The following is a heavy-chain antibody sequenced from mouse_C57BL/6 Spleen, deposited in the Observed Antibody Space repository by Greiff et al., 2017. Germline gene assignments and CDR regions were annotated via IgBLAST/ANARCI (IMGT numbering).Heavy chain of an antibody. CDR2: ISGGGGNT. Sequence: DVMLVESGGGLVKPGGPLKLSCAASRFTFSSYTMSWVRQTPEKRLEWVATISGGGGNTYYPDSVKGRFTISRDNAKNTLYLQMSSLRSEDTALYYCARHGYAMDYWGQGTSVTVSS. CDR3: ARHGYAMDY. V-gene: IGHV5-9*01. CDR1: RFTFSSYT. J-gene: IGHJ4*01.